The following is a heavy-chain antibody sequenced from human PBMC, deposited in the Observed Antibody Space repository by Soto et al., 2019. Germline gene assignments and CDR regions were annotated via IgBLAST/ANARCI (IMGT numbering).Heavy chain of an antibody. D-gene: IGHD2-2*02. CDR3: ARAGYCSSTSSYMGYYYYYGMDV. J-gene: IGHJ6*02. CDR2: INPNSGGT. CDR1: GYTFTGYY. V-gene: IGHV1-2*02. Sequence: ASVKVSCKASGYTFTGYYMHWVRQAPGQGLEWMGWINPNSGGTNYAQKFQGRVTMTRDTSISTAYMELSRLRSDDTAVYYCARAGYCSSTSSYMGYYYYYGMDVWGQGTTVTVSS.